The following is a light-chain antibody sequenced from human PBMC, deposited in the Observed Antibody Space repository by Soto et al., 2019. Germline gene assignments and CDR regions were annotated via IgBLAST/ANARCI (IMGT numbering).Light chain of an antibody. CDR2: KNN. CDR1: SSNIGSNY. Sequence: SVLTQPPSASGTPGQRVTISCSGSSSNIGSNYVYWYQQLPGTAPQLLIYKNNQRPSGVPDRFTGSKSGTSASLAISGLRSEDEADYYCAAWDDSLSGDVFGTGTKVTVL. J-gene: IGLJ1*01. CDR3: AAWDDSLSGDV. V-gene: IGLV1-47*01.